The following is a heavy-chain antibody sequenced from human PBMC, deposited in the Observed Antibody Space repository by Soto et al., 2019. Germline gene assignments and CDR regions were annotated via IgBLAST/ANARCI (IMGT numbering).Heavy chain of an antibody. CDR1: GFTFSTYS. J-gene: IGHJ6*02. CDR2: ISSSGDYI. D-gene: IGHD4-4*01. V-gene: IGHV3-21*01. Sequence: PGGSLRLSCAASGFTFSTYSINCVRQAPGKGLEWVSSISSSGDYIYYADSVKGRFTISRDNAKNSVFLQMDSLRDEDPALYFCARDSNNRQKRMDVWSHGTAVTVS. CDR3: ARDSNNRQKRMDV.